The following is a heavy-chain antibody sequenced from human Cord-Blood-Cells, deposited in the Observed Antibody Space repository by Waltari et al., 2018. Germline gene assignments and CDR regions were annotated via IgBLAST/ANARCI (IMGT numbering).Heavy chain of an antibody. Sequence: QVQLQESGPGLVKPSETLSLTCAVSGYSISSGYYWGWIRQPPGKGPGWIGSIYHSGSTYYNPSLKSRVTISVDTSKNQFSLKLSSVTAADTAVYYCARVEGYSSGWYEYWGQGTLVTVSS. CDR3: ARVEGYSSGWYEY. CDR1: GYSISSGYY. J-gene: IGHJ4*02. V-gene: IGHV4-38-2*01. D-gene: IGHD6-19*01. CDR2: IYHSGST.